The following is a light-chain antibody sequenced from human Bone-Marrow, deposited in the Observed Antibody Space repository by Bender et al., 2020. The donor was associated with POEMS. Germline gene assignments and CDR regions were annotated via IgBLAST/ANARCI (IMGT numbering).Light chain of an antibody. CDR3: ISYTSRSTPLYV. CDR1: SSDVGSYNL. CDR2: DVS. Sequence: QSALTQPASVSGSPGQSITISCTGTSSDVGSYNLVSWYQKHPGKAPKLMIYDVSNRASRVSNRFSGSKSGNTASLTISGLQDGDEADYYCISYTSRSTPLYVFGTGTKVTV. V-gene: IGLV2-14*02. J-gene: IGLJ1*01.